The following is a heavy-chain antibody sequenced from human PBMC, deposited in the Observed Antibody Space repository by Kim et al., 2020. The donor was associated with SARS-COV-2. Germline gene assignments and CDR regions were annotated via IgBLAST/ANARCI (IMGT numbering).Heavy chain of an antibody. V-gene: IGHV1-3*01. CDR3: ARRSSASGPYDY. D-gene: IGHD3-10*01. J-gene: IGHJ4*02. CDR2: INAGKGNT. Sequence: VKVSCKASGYTFSSVDLYWLRQAPGQRLEWMGRINAGKGNTEYSQKFQGRVTISRDTSASTAYMELSSLTSEDTAMYYCARRSSASGPYDYWGQGTLVTVSS. CDR1: GYTFSSVD.